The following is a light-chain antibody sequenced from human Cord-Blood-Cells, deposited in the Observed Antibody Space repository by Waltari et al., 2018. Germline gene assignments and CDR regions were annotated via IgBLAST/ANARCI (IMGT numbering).Light chain of an antibody. Sequence: DIQMTQSPSSLSASVGDRVTITCRASQSISSYLNWYQQKPGKTPKLLIYAASSLQSGVPSRLSGSVSETDFTLTISSLQSEDFATYYCQHSYSTPRTFGQGTKVEIK. CDR1: QSISSY. J-gene: IGKJ1*01. V-gene: IGKV1-39*01. CDR3: QHSYSTPRT. CDR2: AAS.